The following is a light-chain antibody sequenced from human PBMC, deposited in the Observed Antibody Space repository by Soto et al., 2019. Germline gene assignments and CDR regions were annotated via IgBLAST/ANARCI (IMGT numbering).Light chain of an antibody. V-gene: IGLV2-23*02. CDR2: EVS. CDR1: SSDVGSYNL. CDR3: CSYAGSSTL. J-gene: IGLJ2*01. Sequence: QLVLTQPASVSGSPGQSITISCTGTSSDVGSYNLVSWYQQHPGKAPKLMIYEVSKRPSGVSNRFSGSKSGNTASLTISGLQAEDEAGYYCCSYAGSSTLFGGGTKLTVL.